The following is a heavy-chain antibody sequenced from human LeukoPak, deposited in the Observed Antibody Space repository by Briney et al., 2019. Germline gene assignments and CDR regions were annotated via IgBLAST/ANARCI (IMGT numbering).Heavy chain of an antibody. CDR3: AKDRRYYFDSSGYYYFLDY. CDR1: GFTFSSYG. CDR2: IRYDGSKK. V-gene: IGHV3-30*02. D-gene: IGHD3-22*01. Sequence: PGGSLRLSCAASGFTFSSYGMHWVRQAPGKGLEWVAFIRYDGSKKYFGDSVKGRSTISRDNSKNTLYLQMNSLRTEDTAVYYCAKDRRYYFDSSGYYYFLDYWGQGTLVTVSS. J-gene: IGHJ4*02.